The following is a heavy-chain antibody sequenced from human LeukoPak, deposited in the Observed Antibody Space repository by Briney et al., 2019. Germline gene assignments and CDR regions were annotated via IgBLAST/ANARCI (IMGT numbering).Heavy chain of an antibody. CDR2: IYSGGST. J-gene: IGHJ4*02. CDR3: ARGAEGYYYDSSGYYEPFDY. D-gene: IGHD3-22*01. Sequence: TGGSLRLSCAASEFSVGSNYMTWVRQAPGKGLEWVSLIYSGGSTYYADSVKGRFTISRDNSKNTLYLQMNSLRAEDTAVYYCARGAEGYYYDSSGYYEPFDYWGQGTLVTVSS. V-gene: IGHV3-66*01. CDR1: EFSVGSNY.